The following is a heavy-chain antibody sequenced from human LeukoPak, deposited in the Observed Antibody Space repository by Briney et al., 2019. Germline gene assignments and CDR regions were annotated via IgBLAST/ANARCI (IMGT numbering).Heavy chain of an antibody. V-gene: IGHV3-33*06. Sequence: GGSLRLSCAASGFNFSSYGMHWVRQAPGKGLEWVALVWYDGTTKHYADPVRGRFTISRDNSKNTLHLQMNGLRAEDTAIYYCAKVPYSGSYHDYFFDSWGQGTLVTVSS. CDR2: VWYDGTTK. CDR3: AKVPYSGSYHDYFFDS. CDR1: GFNFSSYG. D-gene: IGHD1-26*01. J-gene: IGHJ4*02.